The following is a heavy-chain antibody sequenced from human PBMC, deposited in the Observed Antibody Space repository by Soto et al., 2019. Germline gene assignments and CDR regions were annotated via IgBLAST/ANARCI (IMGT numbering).Heavy chain of an antibody. CDR3: AKGDGFILAV. D-gene: IGHD1-26*01. V-gene: IGHV3-53*02. J-gene: IGHJ6*02. CDR2: TNTGGTT. Sequence: EVQVLATGGGLIQPGGSLRLSCAASGFTVNSNYISWVRQAPGEGLQWVSITNTGGTTYYADSVKGRFTVSRDNSKNTLYLQMNSLRAEDTAVYYCAKGDGFILAVWGQWTTVSVSS. CDR1: GFTVNSNY.